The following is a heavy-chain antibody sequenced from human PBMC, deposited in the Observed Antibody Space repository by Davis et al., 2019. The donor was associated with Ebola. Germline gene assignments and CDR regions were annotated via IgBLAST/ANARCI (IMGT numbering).Heavy chain of an antibody. CDR1: GYTFTSYA. Sequence: ASVKVSCKASGYTFTSYAIHWMRQAPGQRPEWMGWINAGNGNTKYSQRFQGRLTIIRDTSASTAYMELRSLRSDDTAVYYCARVSIVAPYNFDSWGQGTLVTVSS. D-gene: IGHD1-26*01. CDR2: INAGNGNT. V-gene: IGHV1-3*01. CDR3: ARVSIVAPYNFDS. J-gene: IGHJ4*02.